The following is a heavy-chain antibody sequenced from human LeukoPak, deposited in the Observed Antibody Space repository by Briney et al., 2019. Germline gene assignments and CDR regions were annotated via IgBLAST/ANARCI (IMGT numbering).Heavy chain of an antibody. D-gene: IGHD3-16*01. CDR3: AREGGVTFDY. V-gene: IGHV4-59*12. CDR2: IYYSGST. J-gene: IGHJ4*02. CDR1: GGSISSYY. Sequence: PSETLSLTCTVSGGSISSYYWSWIRQPPGKGLEYIGYIYYSGSTNYNPSLKSRVTISVDTSKNQFSLKLSSVTAADTAVYYCAREGGVTFDYWGQGTLVTVSS.